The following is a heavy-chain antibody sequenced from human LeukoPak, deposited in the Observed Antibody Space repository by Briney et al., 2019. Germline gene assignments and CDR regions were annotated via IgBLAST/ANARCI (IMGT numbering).Heavy chain of an antibody. CDR3: ATRNFGDYGAFDI. D-gene: IGHD4-17*01. Sequence: GASVKVSCKASGYTFTSYDINWVRQATGQGLEWMGWMNPNSGNTGYAQKFQGRVTMTRNTSISTAYMELSSLRSEDTAVYYCATRNFGDYGAFDIWGQGTMVTVSS. V-gene: IGHV1-8*01. CDR1: GYTFTSYD. J-gene: IGHJ3*02. CDR2: MNPNSGNT.